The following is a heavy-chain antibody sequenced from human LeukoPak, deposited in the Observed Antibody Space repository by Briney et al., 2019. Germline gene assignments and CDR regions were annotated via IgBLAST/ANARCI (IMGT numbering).Heavy chain of an antibody. CDR3: ASGMAGYSSGWYIFQH. V-gene: IGHV1-69*05. Sequence: ASVEVSCKASGGTFSSYAISWVRQAPGQGLEWMGRIIPIFGTANYAQKFQGRVTITTDESMSTAYMELSSLRSEDTAVYYCASGMAGYSSGWYIFQHWGQGTLVTVSS. J-gene: IGHJ1*01. CDR2: IIPIFGTA. D-gene: IGHD6-19*01. CDR1: GGTFSSYA.